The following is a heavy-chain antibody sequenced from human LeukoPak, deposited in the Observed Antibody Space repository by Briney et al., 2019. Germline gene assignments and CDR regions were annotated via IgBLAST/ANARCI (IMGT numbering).Heavy chain of an antibody. V-gene: IGHV3-33*01. J-gene: IGHJ4*02. Sequence: GGSLRLSCAASGFTFSSYGMRWVRQAPGKGLEWVAVIWYDGSNKYYADSVKGRFTISRDNSKNTLYLQMNSLRAEDTAVYYCARSRRIRAYCGGDCYEYYFDYWGQGTLVTVSS. D-gene: IGHD2-21*02. CDR2: IWYDGSNK. CDR1: GFTFSSYG. CDR3: ARSRRIRAYCGGDCYEYYFDY.